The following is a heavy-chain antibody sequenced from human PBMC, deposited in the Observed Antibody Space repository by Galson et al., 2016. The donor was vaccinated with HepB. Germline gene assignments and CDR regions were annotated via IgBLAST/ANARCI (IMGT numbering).Heavy chain of an antibody. CDR3: ARYRSGSFDN. D-gene: IGHD6-19*01. CDR1: GFTVSSNY. Sequence: SLGLSCAASGFTVSSNYMSWVRQAPGKGLEWVSIIYSGGSTYYADSVKGRFTISRDNSNNTLYLQMNSLRAEDTAVYFCARYRSGSFDNWGQGTLVTVSS. V-gene: IGHV3-53*01. CDR2: IYSGGST. J-gene: IGHJ4*02.